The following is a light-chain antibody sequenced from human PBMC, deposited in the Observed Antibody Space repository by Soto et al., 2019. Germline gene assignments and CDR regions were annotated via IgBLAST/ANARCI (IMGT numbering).Light chain of an antibody. CDR1: SSDVGGYNY. CDR2: DVS. Sequence: QSALTQPASVSGSPGQSITISCTGTSSDVGGYNYVSWYQQHPGKAPKLMIYDVSNRPSGVSNRFSGSKSVNTASLTISGLQAEDEADYYCSSYTSSSTVVFGGGPQLTVL. J-gene: IGLJ2*01. CDR3: SSYTSSSTVV. V-gene: IGLV2-14*01.